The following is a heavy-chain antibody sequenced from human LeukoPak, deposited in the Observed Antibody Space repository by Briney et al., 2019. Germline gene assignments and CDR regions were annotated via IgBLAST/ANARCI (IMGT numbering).Heavy chain of an antibody. CDR1: GFTFDDYA. CDR2: ISWNSGSI. Sequence: GGSLRLSCAASGFTFDDYAMHWARQAPGKGLEWVSGISWNSGSIGYADSVKGRFTISRDNAKNSLYLQMNSLRAEDTAVYYCAREWGLAFDYWGQGTLVTVSS. J-gene: IGHJ4*02. D-gene: IGHD1-26*01. V-gene: IGHV3-9*01. CDR3: AREWGLAFDY.